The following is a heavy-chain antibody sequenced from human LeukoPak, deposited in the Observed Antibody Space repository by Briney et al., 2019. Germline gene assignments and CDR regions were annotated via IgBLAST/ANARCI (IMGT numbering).Heavy chain of an antibody. V-gene: IGHV4-4*07. J-gene: IGHJ4*02. Sequence: SETLSLTCTVSGGAISSYYWSWIRQPAGKGLEWIGRIYTSGSTNYNPSLKSPVTISVDKSKNQFSLKLSSVTAADTAVYYCARDPGSSYFDYWGQGTLVSVSS. CDR2: IYTSGST. CDR1: GGAISSYY. D-gene: IGHD1-26*01. CDR3: ARDPGSSYFDY.